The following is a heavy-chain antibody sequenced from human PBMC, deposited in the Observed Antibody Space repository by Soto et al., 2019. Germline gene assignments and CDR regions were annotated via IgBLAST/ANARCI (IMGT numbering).Heavy chain of an antibody. D-gene: IGHD1-7*01. CDR3: ARDRGWNCDY. J-gene: IGHJ4*02. V-gene: IGHV3-30*03. CDR1: GFTFSNYG. CDR2: ISSDGTNK. Sequence: QVQLVESGGGVVQPGRSLRVSCAASGFTFSNYGMHWVRQAPGKGLEWVALISSDGTNKYYVDSVKGRFTVSRDKSKNTLYLQVNSLRPEDTAVYYCARDRGWNCDYWGQGTLVTVSS.